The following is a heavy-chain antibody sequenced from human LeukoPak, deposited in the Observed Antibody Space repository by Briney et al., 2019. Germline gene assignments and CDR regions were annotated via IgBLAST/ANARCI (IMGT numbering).Heavy chain of an antibody. V-gene: IGHV5-51*01. D-gene: IGHD2-15*01. J-gene: IGHJ6*02. CDR1: GYSFTSYW. CDR3: ARHPTSLLGYYYGMDV. CDR2: IYPGDSDT. Sequence: GESLKISCKGSGYSFTSYWIGWVRQMPGKGLEWMVIIYPGDSDTRYSPSFQGQVTISADKSISTAYLQWSSLKASDTAMYYCARHPTSLLGYYYGMDVWGQGTTVTVSS.